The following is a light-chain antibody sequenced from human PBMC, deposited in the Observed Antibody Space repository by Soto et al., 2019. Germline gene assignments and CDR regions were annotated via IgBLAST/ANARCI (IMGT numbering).Light chain of an antibody. J-gene: IGKJ4*01. CDR3: QQYNSYTLT. CDR1: QSISSW. Sequence: DIQMTQSPSTLSASVGDRVTITCRASQSISSWLAWYQQKPGKAPKLLIYKASSLESGVPARFSGSGSGTEFTLTISSLQPDDFATYYCQQYNSYTLTFGGGTKVEIK. V-gene: IGKV1-5*03. CDR2: KAS.